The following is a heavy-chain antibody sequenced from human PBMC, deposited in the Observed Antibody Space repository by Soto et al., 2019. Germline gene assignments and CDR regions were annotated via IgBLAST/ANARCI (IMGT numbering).Heavy chain of an antibody. D-gene: IGHD3-10*01. J-gene: IGHJ4*02. CDR2: INSDGSNT. V-gene: IGHV3-74*01. CDR1: GFTFSSSW. Sequence: PGGSLRLSCAASGFTFSSSWMHWVRQAPGKGLLWVSHINSDGSNTDYAGSVKGRFIISRDNAKNTLYLQMNSLTDEDTAVYYCARPYFGSGVRRSLASWGQGTLVTVSS. CDR3: ARPYFGSGVRRSLAS.